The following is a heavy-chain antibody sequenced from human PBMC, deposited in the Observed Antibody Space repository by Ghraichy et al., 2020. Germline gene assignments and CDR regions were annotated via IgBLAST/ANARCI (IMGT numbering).Heavy chain of an antibody. CDR2: IYYSGST. V-gene: IGHV4-31*03. J-gene: IGHJ3*02. CDR1: GGSISSGGYY. CDR3: ARDRYYYGSGSYSDAFDI. D-gene: IGHD3-10*01. Sequence: SETLSLTCTVSGGSISSGGYYWSWIRQHPGKGLEWIGYIYYSGSTYYNPSLKSRVTISVDTSKNQFSLKLSSVTAADTAVYYCARDRYYYGSGSYSDAFDIWGQGTMVTVSS.